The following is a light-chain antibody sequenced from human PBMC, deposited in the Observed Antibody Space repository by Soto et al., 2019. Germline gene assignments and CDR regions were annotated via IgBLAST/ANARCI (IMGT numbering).Light chain of an antibody. CDR3: KHYDGSFIT. CDR2: AAS. J-gene: IGKJ5*01. V-gene: IGKV3-20*01. Sequence: EIVLTQSPGTLSLSPGERATLSCRASQSVDSNYLAWYQQKPGQAPRLLIYAASSRATGIPDRVSGSGSGTDFTLTISRLEPEDFALYYCKHYDGSFITFGQGTRLQIK. CDR1: QSVDSNY.